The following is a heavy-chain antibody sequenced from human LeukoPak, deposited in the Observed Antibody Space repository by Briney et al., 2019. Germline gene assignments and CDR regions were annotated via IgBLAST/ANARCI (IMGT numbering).Heavy chain of an antibody. Sequence: GRSLRLSCAASGFTFDDYAMHWVRQAPGKGLERVSGISWNSGSIGYADSVKGRFTISRDNAKNSLYLQMNSLRAEDTALYYCAKYSRGHLRLGSYRYRDYWGQGTLVTVSS. CDR1: GFTFDDYA. D-gene: IGHD3-16*02. CDR3: AKYSRGHLRLGSYRYRDY. V-gene: IGHV3-9*01. J-gene: IGHJ4*02. CDR2: ISWNSGSI.